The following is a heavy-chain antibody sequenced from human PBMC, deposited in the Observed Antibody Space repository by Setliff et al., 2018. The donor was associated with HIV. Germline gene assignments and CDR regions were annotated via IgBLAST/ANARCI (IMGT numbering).Heavy chain of an antibody. D-gene: IGHD5-18*01. J-gene: IGHJ4*02. V-gene: IGHV1-3*01. CDR1: GYTFTSYA. CDR3: AREARGYSYGPQTLFDY. Sequence: ASVKVSCKAYGYTFTSYAMHWVRQAPGQRLEWMGWINAGNGNTKYSQKFQGRVTITRDTSASTAYMELSSLRSEDTAVYYCAREARGYSYGPQTLFDYWGQGTLVTVSS. CDR2: INAGNGNT.